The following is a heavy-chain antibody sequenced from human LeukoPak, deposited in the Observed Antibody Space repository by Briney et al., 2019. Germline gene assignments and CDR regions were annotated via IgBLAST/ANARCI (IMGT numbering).Heavy chain of an antibody. V-gene: IGHV1-2*02. D-gene: IGHD4/OR15-4a*01. CDR1: AYTFTGYY. CDR2: INLKSGGT. CDR3: ARGRALTNWFDP. Sequence: ASVKVSCKASAYTFTGYYMHWVRQAPGQGLECMGWINLKSGGTNYAQKFQGRVTMTRDTSISTAYMELSRLRSDDTAVYYCARGRALTNWFDPWGQGTLVTVSS. J-gene: IGHJ5*02.